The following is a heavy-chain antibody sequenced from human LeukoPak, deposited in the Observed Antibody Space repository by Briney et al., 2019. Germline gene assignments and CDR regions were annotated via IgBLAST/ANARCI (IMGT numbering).Heavy chain of an antibody. CDR2: ISASGGDT. V-gene: IGHV3-23*01. Sequence: GGSLRLSCVVSGLTFSSYSMSWVRQAPWKELDWVSGISASGGDTWYPDSVKGRFTISRDNSKNTLFLQMSSLRVEDTAMYYCAKDAAGPEYWGQGTLVTVSS. CDR3: AKDAAGPEY. CDR1: GLTFSSYS. J-gene: IGHJ4*02. D-gene: IGHD6-13*01.